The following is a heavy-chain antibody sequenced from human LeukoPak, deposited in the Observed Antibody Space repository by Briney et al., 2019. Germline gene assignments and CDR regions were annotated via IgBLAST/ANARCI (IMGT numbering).Heavy chain of an antibody. CDR3: ASNNGYSYGYNY. V-gene: IGHV1-69*04. CDR2: IIPILGIA. D-gene: IGHD5-18*01. CDR1: VGTLSRYA. Sequence: SVKVSYKPSVGTLSRYAISWVRQAPGQGLQWMGRIIPILGIANYAQKFQGRVTITADKSTSTAYMELSSLRSEDTAVYYCASNNGYSYGYNYWGQGTLVTVSS. J-gene: IGHJ4*02.